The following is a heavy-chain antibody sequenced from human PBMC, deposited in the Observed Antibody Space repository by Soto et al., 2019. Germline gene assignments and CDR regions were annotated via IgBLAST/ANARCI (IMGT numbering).Heavy chain of an antibody. CDR2: ISHDGSQQ. V-gene: IGHV3-30*18. D-gene: IGHD3-10*01. CDR1: GFIFSNYG. CDR3: AKDNVVRGRSGAFEM. Sequence: GGSLRLSWAASGFIFSNYGMHWVRQTPGKGPEWVAVISHDGSQQHYGNSVRGRFTISRDNSKNTLYLQMNILRAEDTAAYYCAKDNVVRGRSGAFEMWGQGTMVTGSS. J-gene: IGHJ3*02.